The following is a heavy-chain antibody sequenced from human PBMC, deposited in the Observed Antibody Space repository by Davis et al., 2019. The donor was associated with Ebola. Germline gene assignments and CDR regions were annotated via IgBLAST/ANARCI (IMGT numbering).Heavy chain of an antibody. V-gene: IGHV1-18*04. CDR1: EYTFTAYY. D-gene: IGHD3-3*01. Sequence: ASVKVSCKASEYTFTAYYIHWVRQAPGQGLEWMGWISGYNGHTKYRQDLQDRVTMTTDTSTTTVHMELRSLKSDDTAVYYCARGLFGGFDSWGQGTRVTVSS. CDR3: ARGLFGGFDS. CDR2: ISGYNGHT. J-gene: IGHJ5*01.